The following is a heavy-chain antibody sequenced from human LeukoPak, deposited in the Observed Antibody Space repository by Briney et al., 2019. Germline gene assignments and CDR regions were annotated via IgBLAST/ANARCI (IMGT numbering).Heavy chain of an antibody. CDR2: IYYSGST. D-gene: IGHD3-3*01. CDR1: GGSISSYY. Sequence: SETLSLTCTVSGGSISSYYWSWIRQPPGKGLEWIGYIYYSGSTNYNPSLKSRVTISVDTSKNQFSLKLSSVTAADTAVYYCASSTIFGVRGYYYFDYWGQGTLVTVSS. V-gene: IGHV4-59*01. J-gene: IGHJ4*02. CDR3: ASSTIFGVRGYYYFDY.